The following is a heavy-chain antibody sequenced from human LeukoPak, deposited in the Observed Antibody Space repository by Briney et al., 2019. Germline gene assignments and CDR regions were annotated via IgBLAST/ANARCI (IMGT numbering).Heavy chain of an antibody. Sequence: SETLSLTRTVSGGSISSFYWTWVRQPAGKGLEWIGRVDTSGSTHYNPSLKGRVTMSLDTSKYQFSLRLTSVTVADTAVYYCARGRYCSADICSGGDAFDIWGQGTMVSVSS. D-gene: IGHD2-15*01. CDR3: ARGRYCSADICSGGDAFDI. J-gene: IGHJ3*02. CDR1: GGSISSFY. CDR2: VDTSGST. V-gene: IGHV4-4*07.